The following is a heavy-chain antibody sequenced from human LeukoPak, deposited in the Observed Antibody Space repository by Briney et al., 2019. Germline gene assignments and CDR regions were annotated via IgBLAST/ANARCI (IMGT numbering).Heavy chain of an antibody. Sequence: PGRSLRLSCAASGFTYSSYAMHWVRQAPGKGLEWVAVISYDGSNKYYADSVKGRFTISRDNSKNTLYLQMSSLRAEDTAVYYCAKDSGYCSSTSCGFDYWGQGTLVTVSS. V-gene: IGHV3-30*04. CDR2: ISYDGSNK. D-gene: IGHD2-2*01. CDR1: GFTYSSYA. CDR3: AKDSGYCSSTSCGFDY. J-gene: IGHJ4*02.